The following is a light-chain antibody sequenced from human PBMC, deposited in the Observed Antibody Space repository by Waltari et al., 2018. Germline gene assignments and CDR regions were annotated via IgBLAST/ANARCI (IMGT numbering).Light chain of an antibody. CDR1: SNDVGGYNS. V-gene: IGLV2-14*01. Sequence: QSALTPPASVSGSPGQSVTTFCAGTSNDVGGYNSVSWYQEHPGQAPRVIIYDVSDRPSGVSDRFSGSKSGNTASLTISGLQAEDEADYYCSSQSSNDVVLFGGGTKLTVL. J-gene: IGLJ2*01. CDR2: DVS. CDR3: SSQSSNDVVL.